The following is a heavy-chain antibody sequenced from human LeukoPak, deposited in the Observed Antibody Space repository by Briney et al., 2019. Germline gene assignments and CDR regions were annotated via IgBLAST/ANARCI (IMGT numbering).Heavy chain of an antibody. CDR3: ARQYCSGGSCYEDY. Sequence: PSETLSLTCTVSGGSISGYYWSWIRQLPGKGLEWIGFIYYSGSTNYNPSLKSRVTISVDTSKNQFSLKLSSVTAADTAVYYCARQYCSGGSCYEDYWGQGTLVTVSS. CDR1: GGSISGYY. V-gene: IGHV4-59*08. CDR2: IYYSGST. D-gene: IGHD2-15*01. J-gene: IGHJ4*02.